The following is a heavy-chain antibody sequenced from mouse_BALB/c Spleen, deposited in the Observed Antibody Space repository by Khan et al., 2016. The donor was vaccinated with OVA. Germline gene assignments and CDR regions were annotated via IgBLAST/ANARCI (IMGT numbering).Heavy chain of an antibody. CDR1: GYTFTSYT. D-gene: IGHD2-14*01. V-gene: IGHV1-4*01. J-gene: IGHJ3*01. CDR3: IRDGAYHRNDGWFAY. CDR2: INPNNGYT. Sequence: QVQLKESGAELARPGASVKMSCKASGYTFTSYTIHWIKERPGQGLEWIGYINPNNGYTNYNQKFKDKATLTTDKSSTTAYLQLSSLTSDDSAVYNCIRDGAYHRNDGWFAYWGQGTLVTVSA.